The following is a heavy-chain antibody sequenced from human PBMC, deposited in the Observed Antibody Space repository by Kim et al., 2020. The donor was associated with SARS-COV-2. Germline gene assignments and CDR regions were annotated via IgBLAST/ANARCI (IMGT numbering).Heavy chain of an antibody. CDR1: GGSISSSDYY. CDR2: IFYSGTT. CDR3: ARAEYYDTGGYSYYFDS. J-gene: IGHJ4*02. V-gene: IGHV4-39*07. D-gene: IGHD3-22*01. Sequence: SETLSLTCNVSGGSISSSDYYWAWIRQPPGKGLEWIGAIFYSGTTYYSPSLQSRVTISLDTSKAQFSLRLSSVTAADTAVYYCARAEYYDTGGYSYYFDSWGQGTLVTVSS.